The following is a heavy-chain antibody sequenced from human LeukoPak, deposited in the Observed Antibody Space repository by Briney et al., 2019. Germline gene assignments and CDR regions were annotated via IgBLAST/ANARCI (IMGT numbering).Heavy chain of an antibody. J-gene: IGHJ4*02. D-gene: IGHD3-22*01. CDR3: ARGLAYYYDSSGYYYESYFDY. V-gene: IGHV3-20*04. Sequence: GGSLRLPCAASGFTFDDYGMSWVRQAPGKGLEWVSGINWNGGSTGYADSVKGRFTISRDSAKNSLYLQMNSLRAEDTALYYCARGLAYYYDSSGYYYESYFDYWGQGTLVTVSS. CDR2: INWNGGST. CDR1: GFTFDDYG.